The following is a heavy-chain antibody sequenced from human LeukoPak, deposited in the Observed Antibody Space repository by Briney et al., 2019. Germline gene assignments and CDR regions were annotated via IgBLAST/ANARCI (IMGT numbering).Heavy chain of an antibody. J-gene: IGHJ4*02. V-gene: IGHV1-2*02. D-gene: IGHD6-13*01. CDR2: INPNSGGT. CDR1: GYTFTGYY. Sequence: GASVKVSCKASGYTFTGYYMHWVRQAPGQGLEWMGWINPNSGGTNYAQKFQGRVTMTRDTSISTAYMELSRLRSDDTAVYYCARASAGHSSSWYVGWGQGTLVTVSS. CDR3: ARASAGHSSSWYVG.